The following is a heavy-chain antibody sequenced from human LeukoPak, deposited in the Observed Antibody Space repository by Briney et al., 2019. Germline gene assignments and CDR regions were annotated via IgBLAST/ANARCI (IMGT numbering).Heavy chain of an antibody. Sequence: SETLSLTCSVSGSSISSNYWSWIRQPPGRELEWIGYIYYSGSTNYNPSLKSRATISVDTSKNQFSLKLRSVTAADTAVYYCARDGHSSGWSAAFDIWGQGTMVTVS. D-gene: IGHD6-19*01. CDR2: IYYSGST. J-gene: IGHJ3*02. V-gene: IGHV4-59*01. CDR3: ARDGHSSGWSAAFDI. CDR1: GSSISSNY.